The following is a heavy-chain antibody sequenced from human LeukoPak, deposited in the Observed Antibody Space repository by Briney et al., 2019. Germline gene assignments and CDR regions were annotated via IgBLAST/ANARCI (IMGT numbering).Heavy chain of an antibody. CDR3: VRDWGYSVDY. Sequence: ASVKVSCKASGCTSSSYGISWVRQAPGEGLEWMGWIGVDNGNTKYAQKLQGRVTMTTDTSTSTAYMELRSLTSDDTAVYYCVRDWGYSVDYWGQGTLVTVSS. V-gene: IGHV1-18*01. CDR2: IGVDNGNT. J-gene: IGHJ4*02. D-gene: IGHD4-11*01. CDR1: GCTSSSYG.